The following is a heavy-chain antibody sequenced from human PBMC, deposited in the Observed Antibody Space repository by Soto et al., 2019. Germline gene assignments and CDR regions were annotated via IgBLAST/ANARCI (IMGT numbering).Heavy chain of an antibody. CDR3: ARAKYCSSTSCYKFTAGYYYYGMDV. D-gene: IGHD2-2*02. CDR1: GYTFTSYD. CDR2: MNPNSGNT. V-gene: IGHV1-8*01. Sequence: DSLKVSCKASGYTFTSYDINWVRQATGQGLEWMGWMNPNSGNTGYAQKFQGRVTMTRNTSISTAYMELSSLRSEDTAVYYCARAKYCSSTSCYKFTAGYYYYGMDVWGQGNTVTVS. J-gene: IGHJ6*02.